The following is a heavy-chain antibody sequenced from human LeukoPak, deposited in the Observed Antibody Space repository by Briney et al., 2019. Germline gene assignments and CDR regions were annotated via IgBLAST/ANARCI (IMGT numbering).Heavy chain of an antibody. Sequence: PSETLSLTCTVSGGSISRGYYYWSWLRQHPGKGLEWIGFIYNSGSTYYNPSLKSQVSISVDRSKNQFSLKLTSVTAADTAVYYCARDYGGNSWAFDYWGQGTLVTVSS. CDR2: IYNSGST. CDR3: ARDYGGNSWAFDY. V-gene: IGHV4-31*01. D-gene: IGHD4-23*01. J-gene: IGHJ4*02. CDR1: GGSISRGYYY.